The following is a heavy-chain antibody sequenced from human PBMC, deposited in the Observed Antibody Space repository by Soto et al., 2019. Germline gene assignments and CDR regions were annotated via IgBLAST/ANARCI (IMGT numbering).Heavy chain of an antibody. CDR3: ARQSGMDV. CDR1: GYNFAVYW. CDR2: IFPGDSDT. D-gene: IGHD5-12*01. Sequence: GESLKISCNTSGYNFAVYWIGWVRQMPGKGLEWLGIIFPGDSDTKYSPSFQGQVIISADKSIRTAYLQWSSLKASDTAIYYCARQSGMDVWGQGTTVTVSS. J-gene: IGHJ6*02. V-gene: IGHV5-51*01.